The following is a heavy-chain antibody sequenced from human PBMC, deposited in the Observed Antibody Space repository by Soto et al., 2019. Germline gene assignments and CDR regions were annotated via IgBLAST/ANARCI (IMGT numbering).Heavy chain of an antibody. J-gene: IGHJ3*02. CDR1: GGSVSSGGYY. V-gene: IGHV4-31*03. Sequence: QVQLQESGPGLVKPSQTLSLTCTVSGGSVSSGGYYWSWIRQHPGKGLEWIGYIYYSGSTYYNPSLKRRVTTSEDTSTTQYSLKLSSVPAADTAVYYCARDVALRGYCSGGSCYSSNAFDIWGQGTMVTVSS. CDR3: ARDVALRGYCSGGSCYSSNAFDI. CDR2: IYYSGST. D-gene: IGHD2-15*01.